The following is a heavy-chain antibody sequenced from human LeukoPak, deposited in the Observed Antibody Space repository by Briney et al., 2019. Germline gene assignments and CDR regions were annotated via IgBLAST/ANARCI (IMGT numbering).Heavy chain of an antibody. D-gene: IGHD1-26*01. V-gene: IGHV4-59*01. CDR3: ARGSGSGIYAYYYGMDV. CDR2: IYYSGST. J-gene: IGHJ6*02. CDR1: GGSISGYY. Sequence: SETLSLTCTVSGGSISGYYWNWIRQPPGKGLEWIGYIYYSGSTNYNPSLKSRVTISVDTSKNQFSLRLTSVTAADTAVYYCARGSGSGIYAYYYGMDVWGQGTTVTVSS.